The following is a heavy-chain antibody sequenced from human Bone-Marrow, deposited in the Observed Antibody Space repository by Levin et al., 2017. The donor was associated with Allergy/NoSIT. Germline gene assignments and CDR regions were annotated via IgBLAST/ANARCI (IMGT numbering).Heavy chain of an antibody. J-gene: IGHJ5*02. CDR2: IIPVFGST. CDR1: GDTFSHYA. CDR3: ARDLGVLGLLNWLDP. V-gene: IGHV1-69*06. D-gene: IGHD3/OR15-3a*01. Sequence: SVKVSCKTSGDTFSHYAISWVRQAPGQGLEWMGGIIPVFGSTNYAQKFQGKITITADTSTNTAYLELSGLKSEDTAVYYCARDLGVLGLLNWLDPWGQGTLVIVSS.